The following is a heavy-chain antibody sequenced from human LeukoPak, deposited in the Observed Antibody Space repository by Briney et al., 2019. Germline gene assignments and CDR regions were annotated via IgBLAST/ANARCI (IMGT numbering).Heavy chain of an antibody. D-gene: IGHD3-22*01. J-gene: IGHJ3*02. V-gene: IGHV4-39*07. CDR1: GGSISSSSYY. CDR3: ARDHGTMIVVALYTFDI. Sequence: SETLSLTCTVSGGSISSSSYYWGWIRQPPGKGLEWIGSIYYSGSTYYNPSLKSRVTISVDTSKNQFSLKLSSVTAADTAVYYCARDHGTMIVVALYTFDIWGQGTMVTVSS. CDR2: IYYSGST.